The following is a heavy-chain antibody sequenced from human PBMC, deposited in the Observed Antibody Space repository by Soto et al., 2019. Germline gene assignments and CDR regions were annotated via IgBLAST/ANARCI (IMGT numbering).Heavy chain of an antibody. CDR1: GFTFSNYG. V-gene: IGHV3-30*18. D-gene: IGHD4-4*01. Sequence: QVQLVESGGGVVQPGRSLRLSCAASGFTFSNYGMHWVRQAPGKGLEWVTLISSDGNKKYYGDSVKGRFTISRDNSQSTLSLHMDSLRPEDTAVYYCVKDQRGSNCGYFQYWGQGALVTVSS. J-gene: IGHJ1*01. CDR2: ISSDGNKK. CDR3: VKDQRGSNCGYFQY.